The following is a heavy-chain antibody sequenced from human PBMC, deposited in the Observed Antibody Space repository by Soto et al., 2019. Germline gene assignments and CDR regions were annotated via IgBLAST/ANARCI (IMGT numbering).Heavy chain of an antibody. CDR3: AREADMDTAMAH. CDR1: GFTFSSYS. D-gene: IGHD5-18*01. V-gene: IGHV3-21*01. J-gene: IGHJ4*02. Sequence: EVQLVESGGGLVKPGGSLRLSCAASGFTFSSYSMNWVRQARGKWLEWVSSISSSSSYIYYADSVKGRFTISRDNAKNSLYLQMNSLRAEDTAVYYCAREADMDTAMAHWGQGTLVTVSS. CDR2: ISSSSSYI.